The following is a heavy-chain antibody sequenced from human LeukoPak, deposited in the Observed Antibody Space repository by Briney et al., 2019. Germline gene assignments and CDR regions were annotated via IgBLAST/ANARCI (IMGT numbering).Heavy chain of an antibody. CDR2: INHSGST. Sequence: SETLSLTCAVYGGSFSGYYWSWIRQPPGKGLEWIGEINHSGSTNYNPSLKSRVTISVDTSKNQFSLKLSSVTAADTAVYYCARGGYSYGYVIGAFDIWGQGTMVTVSS. V-gene: IGHV4-34*01. D-gene: IGHD5-18*01. J-gene: IGHJ3*02. CDR3: ARGGYSYGYVIGAFDI. CDR1: GGSFSGYY.